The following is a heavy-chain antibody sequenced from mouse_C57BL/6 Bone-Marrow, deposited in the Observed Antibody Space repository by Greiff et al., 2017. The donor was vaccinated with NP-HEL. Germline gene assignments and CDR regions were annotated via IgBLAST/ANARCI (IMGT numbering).Heavy chain of an antibody. J-gene: IGHJ3*01. V-gene: IGHV1-19*01. CDR2: INPYNGGT. CDR3: AREYYGSSYVWFAY. CDR1: GYTFTDYY. D-gene: IGHD1-1*01. Sequence: VQLQQSGPVLVKPGASVKMSCKASGYTFTDYYMNWVKQSHGKSLEWIGVINPYNGGTSYNQKFKGQATLTVDKSSSTAYMELNSLTSEDSAVYYCAREYYGSSYVWFAYWGQGTLVTVSA.